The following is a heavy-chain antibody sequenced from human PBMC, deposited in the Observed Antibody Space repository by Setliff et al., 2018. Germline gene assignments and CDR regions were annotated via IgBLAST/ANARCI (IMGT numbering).Heavy chain of an antibody. CDR2: IYYNGTT. D-gene: IGHD2-2*01. Sequence: PSETLSLTCSVSGASISSNYWSWIRQSPGKGLEWIGYIYYNGTTRYSPSLKSRVTISVDTSKNQFSLNLNSVTAADTAVYYFRLAHCSTTSCEEALDYWSQGTLVTVSS. V-gene: IGHV4-59*12. CDR3: RLAHCSTTSCEEALDY. J-gene: IGHJ4*02. CDR1: GASISSNY.